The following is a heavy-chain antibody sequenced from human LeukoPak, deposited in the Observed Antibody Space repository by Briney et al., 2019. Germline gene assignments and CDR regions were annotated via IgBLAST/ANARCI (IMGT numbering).Heavy chain of an antibody. V-gene: IGHV3-66*01. Sequence: GGSLRLSCAASGFTVSSNYMSWVRQAPGKGLEWVSVIYSGGSTYYADSVKGRFTISRDNSKNTLYLQMNSLSAEDTAVYYCARSVVPAANFNWFDPWGQGTLVTVSS. CDR2: IYSGGST. D-gene: IGHD2-2*01. CDR1: GFTVSSNY. J-gene: IGHJ5*02. CDR3: ARSVVPAANFNWFDP.